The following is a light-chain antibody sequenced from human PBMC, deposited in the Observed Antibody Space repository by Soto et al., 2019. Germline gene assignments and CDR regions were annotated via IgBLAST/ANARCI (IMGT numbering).Light chain of an antibody. Sequence: QSALTQPPSASGSPGQSVTISCAGTSSDFGGYNYVSWYQQHPGKAPKLLIYEVSKRPSGVPDRFSGSKSGNTASLTVSGLQADDEADYYCNSYAGSNNLAIFGTGTKVTVL. CDR1: SSDFGGYNY. CDR3: NSYAGSNNLAI. J-gene: IGLJ1*01. V-gene: IGLV2-8*01. CDR2: EVS.